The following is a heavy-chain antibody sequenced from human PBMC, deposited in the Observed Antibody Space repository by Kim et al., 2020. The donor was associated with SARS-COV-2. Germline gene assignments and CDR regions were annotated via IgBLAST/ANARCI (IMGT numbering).Heavy chain of an antibody. CDR3: ARARSSGYYFGSFWFDP. V-gene: IGHV1-69*13. J-gene: IGHJ5*02. D-gene: IGHD3-22*01. CDR1: GGTFSSYA. Sequence: SVKVSCKASGGTFSSYAISWVRQAPGQGLEWMGGIIPIFGTANYAQKFQGRVTITADESTSTAYMELSSLRSEDTAVYYCARARSSGYYFGSFWFDPWGQGTLVTVSS. CDR2: IIPIFGTA.